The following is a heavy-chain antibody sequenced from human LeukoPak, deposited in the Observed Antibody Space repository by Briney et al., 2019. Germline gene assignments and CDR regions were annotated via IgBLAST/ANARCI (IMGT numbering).Heavy chain of an antibody. J-gene: IGHJ3*02. CDR1: GFTFSSYA. Sequence: GGSLRLSCAASGFTFSSYAMSWVRQAPGKGLEWVSGTSGSGATTYYADSVKGRFTISRDNSKNTLYLQMNSLRAEDTAVYYCAKDLGEFLVGAFDIWGQGTVVTVSS. CDR3: AKDLGEFLVGAFDI. D-gene: IGHD3-10*01. CDR2: TSGSGATT. V-gene: IGHV3-23*01.